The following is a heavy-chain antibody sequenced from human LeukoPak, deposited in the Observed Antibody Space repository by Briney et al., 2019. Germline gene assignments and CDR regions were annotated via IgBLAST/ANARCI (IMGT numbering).Heavy chain of an antibody. V-gene: IGHV1-46*01. CDR3: AGEADYMGSGYRGAFDI. J-gene: IGHJ3*02. D-gene: IGHD3-22*01. CDR2: INPSGGST. Sequence: ASVKVSCKASGYTFTSYYMHWVRQAPGQGLEWMGIINPSGGSTSYAQKFQGRVTMTRDTSTSTVYMGLSSLRSEDTAVYYCAGEADYMGSGYRGAFDIWGQGTMVPVSS. CDR1: GYTFTSYY.